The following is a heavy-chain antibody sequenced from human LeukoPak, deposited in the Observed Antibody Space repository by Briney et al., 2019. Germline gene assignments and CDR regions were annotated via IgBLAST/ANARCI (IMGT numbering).Heavy chain of an antibody. D-gene: IGHD6-19*01. CDR1: GYSFTSYW. V-gene: IGHV5-51*01. CDR3: ARSLGIAVAGTRYYGMDV. CDR2: IYPGDSDT. Sequence: GESLKISCKGSGYSFTSYWIGWVRQMPGKGLEWMGIIYPGDSDTRYSASFQGQVTISADKSISTAYLQWSSLKASDTAMYYCARSLGIAVAGTRYYGMDVWGQGTTVTISS. J-gene: IGHJ6*02.